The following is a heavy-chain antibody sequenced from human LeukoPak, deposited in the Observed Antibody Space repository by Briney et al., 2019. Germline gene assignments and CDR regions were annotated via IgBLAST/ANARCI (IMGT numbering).Heavy chain of an antibody. CDR2: ITGSGDIT. CDR3: AKGITAADTGLDY. Sequence: GGSLRLSCAVSGFTFSNYALSWVRQAPGKGLEWLSAITGSGDITYYADSVKGRFTVSRDISKNTLYLHMNSLRAEDTALYYCAKGITAADTGLDYWGQGTLVTVSS. V-gene: IGHV3-23*01. J-gene: IGHJ4*02. CDR1: GFTFSNYA. D-gene: IGHD6-13*01.